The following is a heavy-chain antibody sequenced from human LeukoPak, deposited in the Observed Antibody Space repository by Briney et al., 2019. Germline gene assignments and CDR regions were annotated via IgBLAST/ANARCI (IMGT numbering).Heavy chain of an antibody. CDR2: IKQDGSEK. V-gene: IGHV3-7*04. D-gene: IGHD6-19*01. CDR1: GFSFNSYW. Sequence: QSGGSLRLSCAASGFSFNSYWMTWVRQAPGKGLEWVANIKQDGSEKYYADSVKGRFTIARDNAQNSLYLQMNSLRAEDTAVYYCARGIAVTAGNVYYWGQGTLVTVSP. J-gene: IGHJ4*02. CDR3: ARGIAVTAGNVYY.